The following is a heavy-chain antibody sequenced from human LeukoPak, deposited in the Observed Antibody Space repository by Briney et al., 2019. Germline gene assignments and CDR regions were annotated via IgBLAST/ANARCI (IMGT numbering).Heavy chain of an antibody. CDR3: ARDLKQFGGWFDY. CDR2: INAGNGNT. J-gene: IGHJ4*02. CDR1: GYTFTSYA. D-gene: IGHD6-19*01. Sequence: ASVKVSCKASGYTFTSYAMHWVRQAPGQRLEWVGWINAGNGNTKYSQKFQGRVTITRNTSASTAYMELSSLRSEDTAVYYCARDLKQFGGWFDYWGQGTLVTVSS. V-gene: IGHV1-3*01.